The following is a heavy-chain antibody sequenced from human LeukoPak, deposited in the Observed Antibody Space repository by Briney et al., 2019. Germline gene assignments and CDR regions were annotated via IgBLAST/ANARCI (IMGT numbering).Heavy chain of an antibody. D-gene: IGHD6-13*01. J-gene: IGHJ4*02. V-gene: IGHV4-39*01. Sequence: SETLSLTCSVSGGSISSNAHFCGWIRRPPGKGLEWIGSISTSGSTYYNPSLESRVIISVDTSKNQFSLKLTSVTAADTAVYYCARLNLKQQLDYWGQGTLVTVSS. CDR1: GGSISSNAHF. CDR3: ARLNLKQQLDY. CDR2: ISTSGST.